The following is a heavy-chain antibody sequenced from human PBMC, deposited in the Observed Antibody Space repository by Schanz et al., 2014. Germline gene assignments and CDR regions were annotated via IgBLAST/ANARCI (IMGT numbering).Heavy chain of an antibody. CDR2: ISYDGSSK. CDR3: AKDTGYCHGGACYCFEY. CDR1: GFTFRSYG. J-gene: IGHJ4*02. D-gene: IGHD2-8*02. Sequence: QVQLVESGGGVVQPGRSLRLSCAASGFTFRSYGMHWVRQAPGKGLEWVALISYDGSSKNHADSVQGRFTISRDNSKNALYLQMDSLRAEDTAVYFCAKDTGYCHGGACYCFEYWGQGTLVTVSS. V-gene: IGHV3-33*06.